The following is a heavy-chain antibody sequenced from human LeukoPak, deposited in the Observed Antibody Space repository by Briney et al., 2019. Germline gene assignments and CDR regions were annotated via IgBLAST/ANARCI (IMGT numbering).Heavy chain of an antibody. D-gene: IGHD5-12*01. Sequence: GASVKVSCKASGYTFTGYYMHRVRQAPGQGLEWMGRINPNSGGTNYAQKFQGRVTMTRDTSISTAYMELSRLRSDDTAVYYCARDKGYEVNFDYWGQGTLVTVSS. CDR2: INPNSGGT. V-gene: IGHV1-2*06. J-gene: IGHJ4*02. CDR1: GYTFTGYY. CDR3: ARDKGYEVNFDY.